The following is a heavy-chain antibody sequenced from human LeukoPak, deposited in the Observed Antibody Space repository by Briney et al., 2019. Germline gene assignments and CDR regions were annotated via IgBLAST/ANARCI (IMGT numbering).Heavy chain of an antibody. J-gene: IGHJ5*02. Sequence: SETPPLTCTVSGGSISSYYWSWIRQPPGKGLEWIGYIYYSGSTNYNPSLKSRVTISVDASKNQFSLKLTSVTAADTAVYYCARHVPSTIFFNWFDPWGQGTLVTVSS. CDR2: IYYSGST. V-gene: IGHV4-59*08. CDR1: GGSISSYY. D-gene: IGHD3-3*01. CDR3: ARHVPSTIFFNWFDP.